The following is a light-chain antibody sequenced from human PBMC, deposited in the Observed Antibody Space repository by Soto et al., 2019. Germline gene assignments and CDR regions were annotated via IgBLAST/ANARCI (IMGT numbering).Light chain of an antibody. CDR2: HAT. Sequence: EVVMTQSPATLSVSPGEIATLSCRASQSISSNLAWYQQNPGQSPRLLIYHATARGTGTPSRFSGSHSATEFTLIISSLQSEDFAVYYCQQYNRWPPITFGQGKRLEIK. CDR1: QSISSN. J-gene: IGKJ5*01. V-gene: IGKV3-15*01. CDR3: QQYNRWPPIT.